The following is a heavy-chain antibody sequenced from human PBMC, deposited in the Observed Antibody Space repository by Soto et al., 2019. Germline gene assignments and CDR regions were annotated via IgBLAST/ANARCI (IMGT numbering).Heavy chain of an antibody. D-gene: IGHD1-1*01. CDR2: LYDVDGT. J-gene: IGHJ3*02. V-gene: IGHV3-53*01. Sequence: DVQLVASGGGLVQPGASLRLSCAALGFTVSGKKYMAWVRQPPGKGLEWVSGLYDVDGTYYADSVKGRFTTSSDSSRTIVYLQIHSLRPDDTAVYFCASWHLQEHAYDIWGQGTTVTVSS. CDR1: GFTVSGKKY. CDR3: ASWHLQEHAYDI.